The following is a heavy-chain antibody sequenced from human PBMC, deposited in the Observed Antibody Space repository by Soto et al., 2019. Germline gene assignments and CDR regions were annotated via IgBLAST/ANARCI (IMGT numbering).Heavy chain of an antibody. J-gene: IGHJ4*02. Sequence: QVQLVQSGAEVQKPGSSVKVSCKASGGTFSSYTISWVRQAPGQGLEWMGRIIPILGIANYAQKFQGRVTITADKSTSTAYMELSSLRSEDTAVYYCARHDSSGYYFHTDYWGQGTLVTVSS. CDR3: ARHDSSGYYFHTDY. CDR2: IIPILGIA. CDR1: GGTFSSYT. D-gene: IGHD3-22*01. V-gene: IGHV1-69*02.